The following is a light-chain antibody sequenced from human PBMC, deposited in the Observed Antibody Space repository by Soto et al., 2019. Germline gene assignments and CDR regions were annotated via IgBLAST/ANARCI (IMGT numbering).Light chain of an antibody. Sequence: QSVLTQPASVSGSPGQSITISCTGTSSDVGGYDYVSWYQLHPGKAPKLMVFEVNNRPSGVSYRLSGSKSGNTASLTISGLQAEDEADYFCSSYSISTAYLFGTETKVTVL. CDR1: SSDVGGYDY. CDR3: SSYSISTAYL. V-gene: IGLV2-14*01. CDR2: EVN. J-gene: IGLJ1*01.